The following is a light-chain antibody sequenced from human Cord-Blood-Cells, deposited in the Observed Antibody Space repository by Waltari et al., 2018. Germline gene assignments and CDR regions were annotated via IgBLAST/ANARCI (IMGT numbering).Light chain of an antibody. CDR1: QSLLHSNGYNY. CDR3: MPALQTLST. CDR2: LGS. Sequence: DIVMTQSPLSLPVTPGEPASTSCTSSQSLLHSNGYNYFDWYLKKPGQSPQLLIYLGSNRAAGVPERFSGSGSGTEFTLKISRVEAEDVGVYYCMPALQTLSTFGQGTRVEIK. J-gene: IGKJ5*01. V-gene: IGKV2-28*01.